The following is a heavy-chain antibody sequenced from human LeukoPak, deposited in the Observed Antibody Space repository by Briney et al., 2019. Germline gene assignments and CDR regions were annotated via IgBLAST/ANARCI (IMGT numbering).Heavy chain of an antibody. CDR1: GASISGTSYY. J-gene: IGHJ1*01. Sequence: SETLSLTCTVSGASISGTSYYWTWTRQHPGEGLEWLGFIHFSGSIYYNPSLSSRLIISADTSKNQMSLKLSSVTAADTAVYYCAAGGDTPKGGEHWGQGAQVTVSS. CDR3: AAGGDTPKGGEH. V-gene: IGHV4-31*03. CDR2: IHFSGSI. D-gene: IGHD5-18*01.